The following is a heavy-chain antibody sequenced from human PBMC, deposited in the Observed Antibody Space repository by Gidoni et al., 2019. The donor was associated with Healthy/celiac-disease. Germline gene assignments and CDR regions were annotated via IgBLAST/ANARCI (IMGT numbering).Heavy chain of an antibody. CDR1: GYTFTGYY. CDR2: INPNSGGT. CDR3: ARDRRYCSSTSCYNHYYYGMDV. Sequence: QVQLVQSGAEVKKPGASVKVSCKDSGYTFTGYYMHWVRQAPGQGLEWMGWINPNSGGTNYAQKFQGWVTMTRDTSISTAYMELSRLRSDDTAVYYCARDRRYCSSTSCYNHYYYGMDVWGQGTTVTVSS. J-gene: IGHJ6*02. V-gene: IGHV1-2*04. D-gene: IGHD2-2*02.